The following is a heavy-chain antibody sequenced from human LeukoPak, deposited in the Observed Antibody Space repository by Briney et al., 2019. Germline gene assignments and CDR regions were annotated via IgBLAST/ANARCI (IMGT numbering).Heavy chain of an antibody. J-gene: IGHJ4*02. CDR2: ISGSGGST. D-gene: IGHD3-22*01. CDR1: GFTFSSYA. V-gene: IGHV3-23*01. CDR3: AKQGSDSGYSPADF. Sequence: PGGSLRLSCAASGFTFSSYAMSWVRQAPGKGLEWVSAISGSGGSTYYADSVKGRFTISRDNSKNTLYLQMNSLRAEDTAVYYCAKQGSDSGYSPADFWGQGTLVTVSS.